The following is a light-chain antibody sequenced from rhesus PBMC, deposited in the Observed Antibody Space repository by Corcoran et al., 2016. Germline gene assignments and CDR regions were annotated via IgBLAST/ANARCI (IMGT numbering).Light chain of an antibody. V-gene: IGKV1-43*02. CDR3: LQYNSDPLT. CDR2: DAS. Sequence: DIQMTQSPSSLSASVGDRVTITCRASQGISNSLSWYQEKPGKAPKLLIYDASTLQRGVPSRFSGRGSGTSFTLTISSLQPEDFATYYCLQYNSDPLTFGGGTKVEIK. J-gene: IGKJ4*01. CDR1: QGISNS.